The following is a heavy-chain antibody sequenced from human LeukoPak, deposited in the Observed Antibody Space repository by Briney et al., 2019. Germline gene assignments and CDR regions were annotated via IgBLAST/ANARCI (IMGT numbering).Heavy chain of an antibody. V-gene: IGHV1-69*05. J-gene: IGHJ4*02. CDR2: IIPIFGTA. Sequence: GSSVKVSCKASGGTFSSYAISWVRQAPGQGLEWMGRIIPIFGTANYAQKFQGRVTITTDESTSTAYMELSSLRSEDTAVYYCAIDQEWLRFDYWGQGTLVTVSS. CDR3: AIDQEWLRFDY. D-gene: IGHD5-12*01. CDR1: GGTFSSYA.